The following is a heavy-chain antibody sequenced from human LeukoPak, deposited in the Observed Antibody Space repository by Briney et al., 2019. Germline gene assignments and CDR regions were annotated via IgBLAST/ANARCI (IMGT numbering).Heavy chain of an antibody. Sequence: SETLSLTCALYGGSFSGYYWSWIRQPPGKGLEWIGEINHSGSTNYNPSLKSRVTISVDTSKNQVSLKLSSVTAADTAVYYCARLAFGLITIFGVVTNDNTYYFDYWGQGTLVTVSS. V-gene: IGHV4-34*01. D-gene: IGHD3-3*01. J-gene: IGHJ4*02. CDR3: ARLAFGLITIFGVVTNDNTYYFDY. CDR2: INHSGST. CDR1: GGSFSGYY.